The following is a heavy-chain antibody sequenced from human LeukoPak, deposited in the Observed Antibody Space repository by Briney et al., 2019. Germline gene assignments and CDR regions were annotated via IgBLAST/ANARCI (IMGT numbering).Heavy chain of an antibody. V-gene: IGHV1-18*04. J-gene: IGHJ4*02. D-gene: IGHD2-15*01. CDR2: ISSYNGNT. CDR3: AREVILNAAYCSDCNSGRFFDH. Sequence: ASVKVSCKASGYMFNAYGISWVRQAPGQGLEWMGWISSYNGNTNYPQKFQGRVTVTTDTSTTTAYMELTSLTSDDTAMYYCAREVILNAAYCSDCNSGRFFDHWGQGTLVTVSS. CDR1: GYMFNAYG.